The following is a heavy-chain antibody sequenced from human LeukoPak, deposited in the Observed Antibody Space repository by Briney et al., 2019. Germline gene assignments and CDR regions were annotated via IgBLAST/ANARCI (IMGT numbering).Heavy chain of an antibody. CDR1: GFDFSSNW. V-gene: IGHV3-74*01. CDR2: IKGDGIST. D-gene: IGHD3-22*01. CDR3: ARAVPSTYYYDSSGYPDY. J-gene: IGHJ4*02. Sequence: GGSLRLSCAASGFDFSSNWMHWVRHAPGQGLVWVSRIKGDGISTNYADSVKGRFTISRDIAKNTLYLQMNSLRAEDTAVYYCARAVPSTYYYDSSGYPDYWGQGTLVTVSS.